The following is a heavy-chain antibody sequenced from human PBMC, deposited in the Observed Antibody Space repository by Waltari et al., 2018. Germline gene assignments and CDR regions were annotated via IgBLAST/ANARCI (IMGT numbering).Heavy chain of an antibody. Sequence: EVQLVESGGDLVQPGGSLRLSCAASGFSFSRHNMNWVRQAPGKGLEWVSYISGSSTTIYYADSVKGRFTISRDNAKNSLYLQMNSLRTEDTALYYCARGMYGDYDYYGMDVWGQGP. CDR1: GFSFSRHN. CDR3: ARGMYGDYDYYGMDV. V-gene: IGHV3-48*01. J-gene: IGHJ6*02. D-gene: IGHD4-17*01. CDR2: ISGSSTTI.